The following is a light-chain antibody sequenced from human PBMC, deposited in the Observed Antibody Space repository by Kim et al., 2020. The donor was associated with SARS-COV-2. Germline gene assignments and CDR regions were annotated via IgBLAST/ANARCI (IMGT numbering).Light chain of an antibody. CDR3: HQYGSSPWT. J-gene: IGKJ1*01. V-gene: IGKV3-20*01. Sequence: EIVLTQSPGTLSLSPGERATLSCRASQSVSSSYLAWYQKKPGQAPRLLIYSASSRATGIPDRFSGSGSGTDFTLTISRMEPEDFAVYYCHQYGSSPWTFGQGTKVDIK. CDR2: SAS. CDR1: QSVSSSY.